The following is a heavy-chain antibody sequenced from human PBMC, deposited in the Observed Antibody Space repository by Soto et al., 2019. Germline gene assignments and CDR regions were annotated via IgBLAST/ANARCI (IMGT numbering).Heavy chain of an antibody. CDR2: VKSKIDDETT. V-gene: IGHV3-15*07. D-gene: IGHD1-26*01. CDR3: TTSKGSGGGAFDY. CDR1: GFIFRSAW. J-gene: IGHJ4*02. Sequence: EGRLVESGGGLVKPEESLRLSCAASGFIFRSAWMNWVRQAPGKGLEWVGRVKSKIDDETTDYAAPVKGRFTITRDDANSVVYLQMNSLRIEDTAVYFCTTSKGSGGGAFDYWGPGTVVTVSS.